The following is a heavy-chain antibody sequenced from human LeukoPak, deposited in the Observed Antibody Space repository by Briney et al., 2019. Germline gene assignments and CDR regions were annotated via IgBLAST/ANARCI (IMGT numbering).Heavy chain of an antibody. CDR1: GFTLSSYA. CDR3: AKDGGLVLSSNDAFDM. J-gene: IGHJ3*02. V-gene: IGHV3-23*01. D-gene: IGHD6-19*01. CDR2: ISGSGGST. Sequence: GGSLRLSCAASGFTLSSYAMNWVRQAPGRGLECVSGISGSGGSTYYADSVKGRFTISRDNSKNTLYLQMNSLRAEGTAVYYCAKDGGLVLSSNDAFDMWGKGTMVTVSS.